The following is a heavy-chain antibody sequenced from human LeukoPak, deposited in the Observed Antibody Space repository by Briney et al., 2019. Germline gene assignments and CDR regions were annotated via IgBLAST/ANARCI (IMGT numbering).Heavy chain of an antibody. Sequence: GGSLRLSCAASGFTFSSYWMHWVRQAPGKGLVWVSCINSDGSSTRYADSVKGRFTISGDNAKNTLFLQMNSLRAEDTAVYYCARDRPNYAFDYWGQGTLVTVSS. CDR1: GFTFSSYW. J-gene: IGHJ4*02. CDR2: INSDGSST. D-gene: IGHD3-16*01. V-gene: IGHV3-74*01. CDR3: ARDRPNYAFDY.